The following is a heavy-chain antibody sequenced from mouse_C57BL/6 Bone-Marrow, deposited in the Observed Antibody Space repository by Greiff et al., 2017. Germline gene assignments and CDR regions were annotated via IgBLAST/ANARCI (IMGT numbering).Heavy chain of an antibody. J-gene: IGHJ2*01. D-gene: IGHD2-4*01. CDR2: IDPSDSYT. Sequence: QVQLQQPGAELVKPGASVKLSCKASGYTFTSYWMQWVKQRPGQGLEWIGEIDPSDSYTNYNQKFKGKATLTVDTSSSTAYMQLSSLTSEDSAVYYCAGRLRREGDYWGQGTTLTVSS. CDR1: GYTFTSYW. CDR3: AGRLRREGDY. V-gene: IGHV1-50*01.